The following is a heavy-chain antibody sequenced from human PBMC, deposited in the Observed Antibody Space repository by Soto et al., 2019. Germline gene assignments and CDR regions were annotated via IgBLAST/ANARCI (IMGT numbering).Heavy chain of an antibody. CDR1: CGSISSYY. CDR2: IYYSGST. Sequence: SETLSLTCPVSCGSISSYYLSLIRHPPLKGLEWIGYIYYSGSTNYNPSLKSRVTISVDTSKNQFSLKLSSVTAADTAVYYCARDFLELRDYYYGMEVWGQGTTVTVSS. J-gene: IGHJ6*02. CDR3: ARDFLELRDYYYGMEV. V-gene: IGHV4-59*01. D-gene: IGHD1-7*01.